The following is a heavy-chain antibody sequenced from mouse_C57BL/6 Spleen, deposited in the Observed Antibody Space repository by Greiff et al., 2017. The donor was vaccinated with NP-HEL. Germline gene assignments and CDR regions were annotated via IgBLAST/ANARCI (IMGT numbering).Heavy chain of an antibody. CDR1: GYAFSSSW. J-gene: IGHJ3*01. V-gene: IGHV1-82*01. CDR3: ARGGAWFAY. Sequence: QVQLQQSGPELVKPGASVKISCKASGYAFSSSWMNWVKQRPGKGLEWIGRIYPGDGDTNYNGKFKGKATLTADKSSSTAYMHLSSLTSEDSAVYFCARGGAWFAYWGQGTLVTVSA. CDR2: IYPGDGDT.